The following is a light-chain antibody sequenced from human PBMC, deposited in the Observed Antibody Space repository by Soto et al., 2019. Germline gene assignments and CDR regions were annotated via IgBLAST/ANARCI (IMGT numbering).Light chain of an antibody. J-gene: IGKJ4*01. CDR2: AAS. CDR1: QGISSY. Sequence: AIRMTQSPSSLSASTGDRVTITCRASQGISSYLAWYQQKPGKAPKLLIYAASTLQSGVTSRFSGSGAGTDFTFTISCLQSEDFATYYCQQYYSYPLTFGGGTKVDIK. V-gene: IGKV1-8*01. CDR3: QQYYSYPLT.